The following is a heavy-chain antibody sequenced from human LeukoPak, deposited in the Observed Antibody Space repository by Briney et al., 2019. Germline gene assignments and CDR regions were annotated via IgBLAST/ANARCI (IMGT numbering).Heavy chain of an antibody. CDR3: AKPATYYDILTGYDN. CDR1: GFTFSNYA. J-gene: IGHJ4*02. CDR2: ISASGAAT. Sequence: GGSLRLSCVASGFTFSNYAISWVRQAPGKGLEWVSAISASGAATKYADSVKGRFTISRDNSKNTLFLQMDSLRAEDTAVYYCAKPATYYDILTGYDNWGQGTLVTVSS. V-gene: IGHV3-23*01. D-gene: IGHD3-9*01.